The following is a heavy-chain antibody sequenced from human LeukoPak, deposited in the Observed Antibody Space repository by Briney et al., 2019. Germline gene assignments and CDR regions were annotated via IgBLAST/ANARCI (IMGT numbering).Heavy chain of an antibody. Sequence: AGGSLRLSCAASGFTFSSYAMSWVRQAPGKGLEWVSAISGSGGSTYYADSVKGRFTIPRDNSKNTLYLQMNSLRAEDTAVYYCAKVVEGPGFWSGYYIFYFDYWGQGTLVTVSS. J-gene: IGHJ4*02. V-gene: IGHV3-23*01. D-gene: IGHD3-3*01. CDR2: ISGSGGST. CDR1: GFTFSSYA. CDR3: AKVVEGPGFWSGYYIFYFDY.